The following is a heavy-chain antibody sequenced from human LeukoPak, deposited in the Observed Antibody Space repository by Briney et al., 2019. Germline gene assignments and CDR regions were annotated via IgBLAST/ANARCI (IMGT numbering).Heavy chain of an antibody. CDR2: LFSGGNT. V-gene: IGHV3-53*01. CDR3: ARERRVIAAAGYLYYFDY. Sequence: GGSLRLSCAASGFTVSSNYMSWVRQAPGKGLEWVSVLFSGGNTYYADSVKGRFTISRDNSRNTLYLQMNSLRAEDTAVYYCARERRVIAAAGYLYYFDYWGQGTLVTVSS. CDR1: GFTVSSNY. D-gene: IGHD6-13*01. J-gene: IGHJ4*02.